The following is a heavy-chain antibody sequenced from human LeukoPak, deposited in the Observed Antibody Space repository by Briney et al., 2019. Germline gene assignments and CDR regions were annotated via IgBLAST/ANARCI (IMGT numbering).Heavy chain of an antibody. CDR3: ARNPDYYDSSGLFDY. Sequence: SQTLSLTCAISGDSVSGNSAAWNWIRQSPSRGLEWLGRTYYRSKWYNDYAVSVKSRITINPDASKNQFSLQLNSVTPEDTAVYYCARNPDYYDSSGLFDYWGQGTLVTVSS. CDR2: TYYRSKWYN. D-gene: IGHD3-22*01. V-gene: IGHV6-1*01. CDR1: GDSVSGNSAA. J-gene: IGHJ4*02.